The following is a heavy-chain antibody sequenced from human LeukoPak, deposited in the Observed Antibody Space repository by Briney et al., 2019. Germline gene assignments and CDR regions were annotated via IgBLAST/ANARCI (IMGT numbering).Heavy chain of an antibody. CDR3: ARDVSRTSWTWR. D-gene: IGHD2-2*01. CDR2: IYYTGTT. J-gene: IGHJ3*01. V-gene: IGHV4-39*01. CDR1: GGSITDTNYY. Sequence: PSETLSLTCSVSGGSITDTNYYWACIRQPPGKGLEWIANIYYTGTTYYNPSLKSRVTISVDTSNNQFSLKLSSVTAADTAVYYCARDVSRTSWTWRWGQGTVVTVSS.